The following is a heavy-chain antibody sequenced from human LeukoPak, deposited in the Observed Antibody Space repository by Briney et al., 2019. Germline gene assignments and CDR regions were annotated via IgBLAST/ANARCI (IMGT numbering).Heavy chain of an antibody. CDR1: GGSISSYY. J-gene: IGHJ3*02. CDR3: ARDLPVSGSDAFDI. Sequence: PSETLSLTCTVSGGSISSYYWGWIRQPPGKGLEWIGYIYYSGSTNYNPSLKSRVTISVDTSKNQFSLKLSSVTAADTAVYYCARDLPVSGSDAFDIWGQGTMVTVSS. CDR2: IYYSGST. D-gene: IGHD3-10*01. V-gene: IGHV4-59*01.